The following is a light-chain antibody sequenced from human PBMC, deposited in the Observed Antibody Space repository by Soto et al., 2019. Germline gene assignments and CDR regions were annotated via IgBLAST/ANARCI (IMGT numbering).Light chain of an antibody. CDR2: GDT. Sequence: QPVLTQPPSVSGAPGQRVTISCTGSNSNIGAGYDVHWYQQLPGRAPKLLIYGDTNRPSGVPDRFSGSRSGTSASLVITGLQAEDEADYYCQSFDGRGIFGTGTKLTVL. J-gene: IGLJ1*01. V-gene: IGLV1-40*01. CDR1: NSNIGAGYD. CDR3: QSFDGRGI.